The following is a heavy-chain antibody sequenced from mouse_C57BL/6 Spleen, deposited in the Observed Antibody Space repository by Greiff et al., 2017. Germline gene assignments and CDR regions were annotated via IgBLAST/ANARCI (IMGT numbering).Heavy chain of an antibody. CDR1: GFTFSDAW. D-gene: IGHD1-1*01. Sequence: EVMLVESGGGLVQPGGSMKLSCAASGFTFSDAWMDWVRQSPEKGLEWVAEIRNKANNHATYYAESVKGRFTISRDDSKSSVYLQMNSLRAEDTGIYYCTRGYGSSYDWYFDVWGTGTTVTVSS. CDR3: TRGYGSSYDWYFDV. J-gene: IGHJ1*03. CDR2: IRNKANNHAT. V-gene: IGHV6-6*01.